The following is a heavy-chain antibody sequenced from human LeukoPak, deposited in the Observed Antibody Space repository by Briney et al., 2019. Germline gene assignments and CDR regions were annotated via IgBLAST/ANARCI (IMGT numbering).Heavy chain of an antibody. D-gene: IGHD5-24*01. CDR2: ISSDSSYI. V-gene: IGHV3-21*01. CDR1: GFPFSSYS. J-gene: IGHJ4*02. CDR3: ARDYKRFSDY. Sequence: PGGSLRLSCAASGFPFSSYSMNWVRQAPGKGLEWVSSISSDSSYIYYIDSVKGRFTISRDNAKNSLYLQMNSLRAEDTAVYYCARDYKRFSDYWGQGSLVTVSS.